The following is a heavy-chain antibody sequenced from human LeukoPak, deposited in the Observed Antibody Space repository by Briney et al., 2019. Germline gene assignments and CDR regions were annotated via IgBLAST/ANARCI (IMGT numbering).Heavy chain of an antibody. J-gene: IGHJ4*02. Sequence: PGGSLRLSCAASGFTFSSYAMSWVRQAPGKGLEWVSAISGSGDSTYYADSVKGRFTISRDNSKNTLYLQMNSLRAEDTAVYYCAKEIFGVHIPSYYFDYWGQGTLVTVSS. CDR2: ISGSGDST. CDR3: AKEIFGVHIPSYYFDY. D-gene: IGHD3-10*01. V-gene: IGHV3-23*01. CDR1: GFTFSSYA.